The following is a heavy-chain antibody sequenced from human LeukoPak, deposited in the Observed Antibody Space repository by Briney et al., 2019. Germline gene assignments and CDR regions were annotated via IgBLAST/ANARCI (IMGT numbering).Heavy chain of an antibody. CDR2: ISGSGGST. J-gene: IGHJ4*02. CDR1: GFTFSSYA. CDR3: ARDRGSGSYYNLVY. Sequence: SGGSLRLSCAASGFTFSSYAMSWVRQAPGKGLEWVSAISGSGGSTYYADSVKGRFTISRDNAKNSLYLQMNSLRAEDTAVYYCARDRGSGSYYNLVYWGQGTLVTVSS. D-gene: IGHD3-10*01. V-gene: IGHV3-23*01.